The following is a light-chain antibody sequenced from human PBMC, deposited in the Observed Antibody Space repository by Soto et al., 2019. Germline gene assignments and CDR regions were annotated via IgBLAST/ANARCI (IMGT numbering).Light chain of an antibody. CDR3: CSYAGSSTFLWV. V-gene: IGLV2-23*03. Sequence: QSVLTQPASVSGSPGQSITISCTGTSSDVGSYNLVSWYQQHPGKAPKLMIYEGSKRPSGVSNRFSGSKSGNTASLTISGLQAEDEADYDCCSYAGSSTFLWVFGGGTKLTVL. J-gene: IGLJ3*02. CDR2: EGS. CDR1: SSDVGSYNL.